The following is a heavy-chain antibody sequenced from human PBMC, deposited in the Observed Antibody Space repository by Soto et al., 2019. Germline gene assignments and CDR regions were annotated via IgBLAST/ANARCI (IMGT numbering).Heavy chain of an antibody. Sequence: QGQLVQSGPEVKKPGASVKVSCKASGYTFSRYGISWGRQAPGQGLEWMGWVSGYNGDTKYAQKVQGRVTMTIDTSTYTAYMELRSLTSDDTAIYYCAKNGQPPYYYYGMDVWGQGTTVTVSS. CDR1: GYTFSRYG. V-gene: IGHV1-18*01. CDR2: VSGYNGDT. J-gene: IGHJ6*02. D-gene: IGHD2-8*01. CDR3: AKNGQPPYYYYGMDV.